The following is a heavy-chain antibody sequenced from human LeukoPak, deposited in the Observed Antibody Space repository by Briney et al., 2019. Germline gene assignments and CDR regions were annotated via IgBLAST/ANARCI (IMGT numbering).Heavy chain of an antibody. CDR2: ISGSGGST. D-gene: IGHD3-10*01. J-gene: IGHJ3*02. V-gene: IGHV3-23*01. Sequence: PGGSLRLSCAASGFTFSSYSMNWVRQAPGKGLEWVSAISGSGGSTYYADSVKGRFTISRDNSKNTLYLQMNSLRAEDTAVYYCGRDVLLWFGEPDDAFDIWGQGTMVTVSS. CDR1: GFTFSSYS. CDR3: GRDVLLWFGEPDDAFDI.